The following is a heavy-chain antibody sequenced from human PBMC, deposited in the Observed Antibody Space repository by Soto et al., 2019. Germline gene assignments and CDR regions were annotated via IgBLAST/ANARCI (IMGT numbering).Heavy chain of an antibody. CDR2: ISAYNGNT. CDR1: GYTFTSYG. V-gene: IGHV1-18*01. Sequence: ASVKVSCKASGYTFTSYGISWVRRAPGQGLEWMGWISAYNGNTNYAQKLQGRVTMTTDTSTSTAYMELRSLRSDDTAVYYCARAPYYYDSSGYYIFDYWGQGTLVTVSS. D-gene: IGHD3-22*01. CDR3: ARAPYYYDSSGYYIFDY. J-gene: IGHJ4*02.